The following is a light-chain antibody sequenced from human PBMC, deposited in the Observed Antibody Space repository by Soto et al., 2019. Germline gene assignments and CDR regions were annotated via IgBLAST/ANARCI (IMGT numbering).Light chain of an antibody. V-gene: IGLV2-14*03. J-gene: IGLJ2*01. CDR2: DVK. CDR1: SSDIGAYNF. Sequence: QSALTQPASVSGSPGQSITISCTGTSSDIGAYNFVSWYQQHPGTAPKLMLYDVKIRPSGVSNRFSGSKSGNTASLTISGLQAEDEDDYYCTSWTTSATMIFGGGTKVTVL. CDR3: TSWTTSATMI.